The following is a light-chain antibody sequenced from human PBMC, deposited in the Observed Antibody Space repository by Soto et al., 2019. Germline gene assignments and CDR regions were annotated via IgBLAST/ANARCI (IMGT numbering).Light chain of an antibody. CDR1: QSVSSSY. CDR3: QQYGSSYT. Sequence: EIVLTQSPGTLSLSPGERATLSCRASQSVSSSYLAWYQQKPGQAPRLLIYGTSSRATGIPDRFSGSGSGTDLTLNISRLEPEDFAVYYCQQYGSSYTLGQGTQLE. V-gene: IGKV3-20*01. CDR2: GTS. J-gene: IGKJ2*01.